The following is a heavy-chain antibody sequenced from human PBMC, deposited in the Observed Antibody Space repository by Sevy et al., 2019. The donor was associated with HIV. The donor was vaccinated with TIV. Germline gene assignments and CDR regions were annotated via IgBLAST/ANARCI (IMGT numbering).Heavy chain of an antibody. CDR2: MSGSGAFT. J-gene: IGHJ6*02. CDR3: AGLGGYEDTYYYYAMDV. V-gene: IGHV3-23*01. CDR1: GFTFSPYG. D-gene: IGHD5-12*01. Sequence: GGSLRLSCAASGFTFSPYGMTWVRQAPGKGLEWVSSMSGSGAFTHYADSVKGRYTISRDNSKNTVYLQMNSLRAEDTAVYYCAGLGGYEDTYYYYAMDVWGQGTTVTVSS.